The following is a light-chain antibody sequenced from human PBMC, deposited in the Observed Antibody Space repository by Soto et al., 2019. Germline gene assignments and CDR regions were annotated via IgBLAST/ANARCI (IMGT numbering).Light chain of an antibody. V-gene: IGLV1-47*02. CDR3: AAWEDSVNLWL. Sequence: QSVLTQPPSASGIPGQTVTLSCSGSPSNIGSNYVYWYQQLPGTAPKLLIHSNNQRPSGVPDRFSGSKSGTSGSLAISGLRSEDEADYYCAAWEDSVNLWLFGGGTKLTVL. CDR1: PSNIGSNY. CDR2: SNN. J-gene: IGLJ3*02.